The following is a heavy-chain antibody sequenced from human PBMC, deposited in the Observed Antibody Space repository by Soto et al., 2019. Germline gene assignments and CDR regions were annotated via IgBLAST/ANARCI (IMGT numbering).Heavy chain of an antibody. J-gene: IGHJ6*02. Sequence: QVQLVQSGGEVKKPGASVKVSCKASGYTFTIYGINWVRQAPGQGREWMGWISPDNGNTNYAQQLQGRVTMTTDTSTTTAYMELTSLRSDDTAVYYWARALGYSGYAGMDVWDQGTTGTVSS. CDR2: ISPDNGNT. D-gene: IGHD5-12*01. V-gene: IGHV1-18*01. CDR3: ARALGYSGYAGMDV. CDR1: GYTFTIYG.